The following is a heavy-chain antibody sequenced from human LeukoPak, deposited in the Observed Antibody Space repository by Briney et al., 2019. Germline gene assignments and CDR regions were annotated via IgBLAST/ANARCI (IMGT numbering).Heavy chain of an antibody. D-gene: IGHD5-24*01. J-gene: IGHJ4*02. CDR1: GYTFTGYY. CDR2: INPNSGGT. V-gene: IGHV1-2*02. Sequence: ASVKVSCKASGYTFTGYYMHWVRQAPGQGLEWMGWINPNSGGTNYAQKFRGRVTMTRDTSISTAYMELSRLRSDDTAVYYCARKSRDGYPTGYWGQGTLVTVSS. CDR3: ARKSRDGYPTGY.